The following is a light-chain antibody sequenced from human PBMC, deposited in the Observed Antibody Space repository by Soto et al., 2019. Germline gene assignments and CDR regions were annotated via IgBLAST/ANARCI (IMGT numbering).Light chain of an antibody. Sequence: DIQMTQSPSTLSASVGDRVTITCRASQSISSWLAWYQQKPGKAPKLLIYDASSLESGGPSRFSGSGSGTEFTLTISSLQPDDFATYYCQQYNSYSWTFGQGTKLEIK. J-gene: IGKJ1*01. CDR2: DAS. V-gene: IGKV1-5*01. CDR1: QSISSW. CDR3: QQYNSYSWT.